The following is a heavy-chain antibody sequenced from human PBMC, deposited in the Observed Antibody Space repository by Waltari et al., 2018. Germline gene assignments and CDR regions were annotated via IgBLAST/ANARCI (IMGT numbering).Heavy chain of an antibody. CDR2: IKEDGSAK. Sequence: QLVESGGGLVQPGGYLRHTWPASGYIFSNYWMSWVRQAPGKGLEWVADIKEDGSAKYYVDSVKGRFTTPRDNAKNSLYLQMNSRRAEDTAVYYCAKDNVRRWDYWGQVTLVTVSS. J-gene: IGHJ4*02. V-gene: IGHV3-7*04. CDR1: GYIFSNYW. CDR3: AKDNVRRWDY. D-gene: IGHD2-15*01.